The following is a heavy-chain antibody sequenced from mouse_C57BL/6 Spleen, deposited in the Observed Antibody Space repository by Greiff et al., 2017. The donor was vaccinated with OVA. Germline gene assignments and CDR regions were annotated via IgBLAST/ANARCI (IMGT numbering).Heavy chain of an antibody. V-gene: IGHV1-52*01. Sequence: QVQLQQPGAELVRPGSSVKLSCKASGYTFTSYWMHWVKQRPIQGLEWIGNIDPSDSATHYNQKFKDKATLTVDKSSSTAYMQLSRLTSEESAVYYGARSGLLLRGAMDYWGQGTSVTVSS. D-gene: IGHD1-1*01. CDR2: IDPSDSAT. J-gene: IGHJ4*01. CDR3: ARSGLLLRGAMDY. CDR1: GYTFTSYW.